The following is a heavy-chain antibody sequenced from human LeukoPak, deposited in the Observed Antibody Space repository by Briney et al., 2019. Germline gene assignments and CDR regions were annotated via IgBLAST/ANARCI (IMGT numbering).Heavy chain of an antibody. D-gene: IGHD3-3*01. Sequence: PGGSLRLSCTASGFTFGDYAMSWVRQAPGKGLEWVGFIRSKAYGGTTEYAASVKGRFTISRDDSKSIAYLQMNSLKTEDTAVYYCIGRFLEWLLYSDYWGQGTLVTVSS. CDR2: IRSKAYGGTT. V-gene: IGHV3-49*04. J-gene: IGHJ4*02. CDR1: GFTFGDYA. CDR3: IGRFLEWLLYSDY.